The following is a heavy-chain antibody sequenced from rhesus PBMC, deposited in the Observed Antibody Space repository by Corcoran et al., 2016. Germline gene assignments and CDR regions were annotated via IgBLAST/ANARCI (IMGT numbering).Heavy chain of an antibody. V-gene: IGHV4-165*01. CDR3: ARDYRYSGYSYFDY. CDR1: GGSFSGYY. J-gene: IGHJ4*01. Sequence: QVQLQESGPGLVKPSETLSITCAVSGGSFSGYYWGWTRQPPGEGLEWVGYISGSSGRTDYNPSLKSRVTISTDTSKNQFSLKLSSVTAADTAVYYCARDYRYSGYSYFDYWGQGVLVTVSS. CDR2: ISGSSGRT. D-gene: IGHD5-24*01.